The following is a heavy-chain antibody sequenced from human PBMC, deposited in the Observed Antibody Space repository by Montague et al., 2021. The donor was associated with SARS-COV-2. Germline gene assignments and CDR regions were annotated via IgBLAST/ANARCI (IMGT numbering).Heavy chain of an antibody. V-gene: IGHV6-1*01. CDR3: ARDLDYYGSGSYPEGFDP. CDR2: TYYRSKWYN. CDR1: GDSVSSNSAA. J-gene: IGHJ5*02. D-gene: IGHD3-10*01. Sequence: CAISGDSVSSNSAAWNWIRQSPSRGLDWLVRTYYRSKWYNDYAVSVKSRITINPDTSKNQFSLQLNSVTPEDTAVYYCARDLDYYGSGSYPEGFDPWGQGTLVTVSS.